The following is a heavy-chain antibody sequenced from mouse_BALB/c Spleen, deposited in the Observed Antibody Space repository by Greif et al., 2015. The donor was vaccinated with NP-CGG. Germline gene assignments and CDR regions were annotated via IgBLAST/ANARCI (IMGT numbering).Heavy chain of an antibody. J-gene: IGHJ4*01. V-gene: IGHV1-9*01. CDR2: ILPGSGST. CDR3: ARRGPSTVVEPDYYAMDY. CDR1: GYTFSSYW. Sequence: QVQLQQPGAELMKPGASVKISCKATGYTFSSYWIEWVKQRPGHGLEWIGEILPGSGSTNYNEKFKGKATFTADTSSNTAYMQLSSLTSEDSAVYYCARRGPSTVVEPDYYAMDYWGQGTSVTVSS. D-gene: IGHD1-1*01.